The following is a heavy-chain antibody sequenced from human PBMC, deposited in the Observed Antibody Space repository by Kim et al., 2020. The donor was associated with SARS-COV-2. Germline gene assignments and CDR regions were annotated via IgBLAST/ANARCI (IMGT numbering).Heavy chain of an antibody. CDR1: GFTFSSYP. CDR3: AKPRYSTPDDAFDI. Sequence: GGSLRLSCAASGFTFSSYPMSWVRQAPGKGLEWVSGISTGGSTTNYADSVKGRFTVSRHNSQNTLYLQMNSLTADDTAVYYCAKPRYSTPDDAFDIWGQGPMVTVSS. J-gene: IGHJ3*02. D-gene: IGHD5-12*01. V-gene: IGHV3-23*01. CDR2: ISTGGSTT.